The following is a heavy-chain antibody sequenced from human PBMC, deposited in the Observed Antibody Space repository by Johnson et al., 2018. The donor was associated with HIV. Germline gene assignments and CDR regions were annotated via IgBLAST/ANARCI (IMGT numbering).Heavy chain of an antibody. Sequence: QVQLVESGGGVVRPGGSLRLSCAASDFTFSNNAIHWVRQAPGKGLEWVAVISYDGTNTYYADSVKGRFTISRDNSKNTVYLEMNSLRAEDTAVYYCAKGGIDAFDIWGQGTMVTVSS. CDR2: ISYDGTNT. CDR1: DFTFSNNA. CDR3: AKGGIDAFDI. V-gene: IGHV3-30*04. D-gene: IGHD6-25*01. J-gene: IGHJ3*02.